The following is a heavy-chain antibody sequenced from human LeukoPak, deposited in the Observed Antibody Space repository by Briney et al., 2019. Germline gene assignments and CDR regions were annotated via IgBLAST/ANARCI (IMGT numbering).Heavy chain of an antibody. D-gene: IGHD1-26*01. CDR3: ARHLSGGSYPLDY. V-gene: IGHV4-59*08. J-gene: IGHJ4*02. CDR2: ISYSGST. Sequence: SETLSHTCTVSGGSINNFYWSWFRQPPGKRLEWIAYISYSGSTNYNPSLKSRVTISVDTSKNQFSLKLTSVTAADTAVYYCARHLSGGSYPLDYWGQGTLVTVSS. CDR1: GGSINNFY.